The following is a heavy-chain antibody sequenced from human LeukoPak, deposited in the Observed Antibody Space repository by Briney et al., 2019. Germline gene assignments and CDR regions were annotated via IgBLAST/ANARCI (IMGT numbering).Heavy chain of an antibody. V-gene: IGHV1-18*01. CDR3: ARDVIGAADINCFDP. Sequence: ASVNVSCTASGYTFTSYGISWVRQAPGQGLEWMGWISAYNGNTNYAQTLQGRVTMTTDTSTSTAYMELRSLISDDTAVYYCARDVIGAADINCFDPWGQGTLVTVSS. J-gene: IGHJ5*02. CDR1: GYTFTSYG. CDR2: ISAYNGNT. D-gene: IGHD6-13*01.